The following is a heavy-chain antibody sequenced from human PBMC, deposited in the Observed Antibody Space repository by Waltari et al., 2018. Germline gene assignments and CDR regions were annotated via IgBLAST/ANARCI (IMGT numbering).Heavy chain of an antibody. CDR2: ISGSGGST. CDR3: AKDKVEDYGVGRDV. V-gene: IGHV3-23*01. D-gene: IGHD4-17*01. CDR1: GFTFSSYA. J-gene: IGHJ6*02. Sequence: EVQLLESGGGLVQPGGSLRLSCAASGFTFSSYAMSWVRQAQGKGLEWVSAISGSGGSTDYADAVKGRFIISRDNSKNTLYRQMNSLRAEDTAVYYCAKDKVEDYGVGRDVWGQGTTVTVSS.